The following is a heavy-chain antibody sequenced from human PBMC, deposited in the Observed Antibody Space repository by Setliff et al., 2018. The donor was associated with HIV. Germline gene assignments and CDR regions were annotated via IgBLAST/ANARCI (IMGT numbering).Heavy chain of an antibody. CDR1: GDSISSGNYY. V-gene: IGHV4-30-4*08. CDR2: IYYSGST. J-gene: IGHJ4*02. CDR3: ARLQGGQEYFDY. Sequence: SETLSLTCTVSGDSISSGNYYWSWIRQPPGKGLEWIAYIYYSGSTYYNPSLESRVIISVDTSKNQFSLKLSSVTAADTAVYYCARLQGGQEYFDYWGLGMLVTVSS. D-gene: IGHD2-15*01.